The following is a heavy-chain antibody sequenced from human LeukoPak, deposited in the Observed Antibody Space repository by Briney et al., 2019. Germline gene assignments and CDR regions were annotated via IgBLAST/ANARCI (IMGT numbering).Heavy chain of an antibody. J-gene: IGHJ4*02. V-gene: IGHV3-7*01. CDR1: GFTFSSYW. D-gene: IGHD1-1*01. CDR2: IKQDGSEK. Sequence: GGSLRLSCAASGFTFSSYWMTWVRQAPGKGLAWVANIKQDGSEKYYVDSVKGRFTISRDNAKNSLYLQMNSLRAEDTAVYYCARDLRATTSPGSPQYWGQGTLVTVSS. CDR3: ARDLRATTSPGSPQY.